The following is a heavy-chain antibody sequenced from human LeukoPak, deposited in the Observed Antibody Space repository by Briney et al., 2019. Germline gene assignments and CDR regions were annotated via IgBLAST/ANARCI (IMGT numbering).Heavy chain of an antibody. CDR1: GFTFSSYA. CDR3: AKGGRWELLPFDY. D-gene: IGHD1-26*01. J-gene: IGHJ4*02. CDR2: ISGSGGST. V-gene: IGHV3-23*01. Sequence: GGSLRLSCAASGFTFSSYAMSWVRQASGKGLEWVSAISGSGGSTYYADSVKGRFTISRDNSKNTLYLQMNSLRAEDTAVYYCAKGGRWELLPFDYWGQGTLVTVSS.